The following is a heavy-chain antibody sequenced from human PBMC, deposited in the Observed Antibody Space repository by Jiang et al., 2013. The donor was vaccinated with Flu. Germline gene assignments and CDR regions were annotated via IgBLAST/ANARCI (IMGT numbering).Heavy chain of an antibody. J-gene: IGHJ4*02. V-gene: IGHV5-51*01. Sequence: QLVESGAEVKKPGESLKISCEGYGIRFMNYWIGWVRQTPGEGLEWMGIMHPGYSDTRYSPSFQGQVTLSADKSINTAYLQWSSLQASDTAMYYCALAIDGNFYFDYWGQGTLVTVSS. CDR1: GIRFMNYW. CDR2: MHPGYSDT. CDR3: ALAIDGNFYFDY. D-gene: IGHD5-24*01.